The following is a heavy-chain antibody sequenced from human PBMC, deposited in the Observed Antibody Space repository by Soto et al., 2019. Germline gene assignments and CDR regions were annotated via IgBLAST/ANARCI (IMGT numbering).Heavy chain of an antibody. CDR1: GGSFSGYY. Sequence: QVQLQQWGAGLLKPSETLSLTCAVYGGSFSGYYWSWIRQPPGKGLEWIGEINHSGSTNYNPSLKCRVTISVDTSKNQFSLKPSSVTAADTAVYYCARRFRNDRRGTFDYWGQGTLVTVS. CDR3: ARRFRNDRRGTFDY. J-gene: IGHJ4*02. V-gene: IGHV4-34*01. CDR2: INHSGST. D-gene: IGHD1-1*01.